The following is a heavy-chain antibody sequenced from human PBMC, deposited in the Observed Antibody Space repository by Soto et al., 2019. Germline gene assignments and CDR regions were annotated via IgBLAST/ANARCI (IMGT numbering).Heavy chain of an antibody. V-gene: IGHV3-11*05. CDR1: GFTFSDYY. CDR2: INNSSSYT. Sequence: QVQLVESGGGLVKPGGSLRLSCAASGFTFSDYYMSWIRQAPGKGLEWISYINNSSSYTNYADSVKGRFTISRDNAKNSRYLQMNSLRAEDPAVYYCARAIAAAGGRRYFDLWGRGTLVTVSS. D-gene: IGHD6-13*01. J-gene: IGHJ2*01. CDR3: ARAIAAAGGRRYFDL.